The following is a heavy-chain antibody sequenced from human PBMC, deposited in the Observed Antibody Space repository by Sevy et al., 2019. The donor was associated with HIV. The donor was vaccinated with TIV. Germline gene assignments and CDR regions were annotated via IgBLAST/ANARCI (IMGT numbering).Heavy chain of an antibody. CDR2: ISVSGTTI. CDR1: GFTFSDSY. D-gene: IGHD6-13*01. V-gene: IGHV3-11*01. CDR3: ARGCPAGAEAGFNSAIYYFDF. Sequence: GGSLRLSCAASGFTFSDSYMSWIRQAPGKGLEWISYISVSGTTIYDGDSVMGGFTISRDNAKKSLYLQMNSLRADDTAVYYCARGCPAGAEAGFNSAIYYFDFWGQGTLVTVSS. J-gene: IGHJ4*02.